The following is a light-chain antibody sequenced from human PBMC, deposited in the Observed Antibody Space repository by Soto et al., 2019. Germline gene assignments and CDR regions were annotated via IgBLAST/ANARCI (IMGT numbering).Light chain of an antibody. CDR3: QQYNNWPRT. CDR1: RSVSIN. CDR2: VAS. J-gene: IGKJ2*01. V-gene: IGKV3-15*01. Sequence: EIVMTQSPATLSVSPGEIATLSCRASRSVSINLAWYQQKPGQAPRLLIYVASTWATVIPARFCCSGSGTEFTLTISSLQSEDFAVYYCQQYNNWPRTFGQGTKLEIK.